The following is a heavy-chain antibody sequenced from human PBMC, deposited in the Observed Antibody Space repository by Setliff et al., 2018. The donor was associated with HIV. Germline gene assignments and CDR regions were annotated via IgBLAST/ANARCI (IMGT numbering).Heavy chain of an antibody. CDR2: LYVSGDT. CDR3: ALTGHRLPRGYMDV. Sequence: PSETLSLTCYVPDDPNSSYYWSWVRQPAGKGLEWIGRLYVSGDTNYNPSLKSRVTMSLDTSKKHFSLNLKSVTAADTAVYYCALTGHRLPRGYMDVWVKGTTVTVSS. J-gene: IGHJ6*03. D-gene: IGHD6-25*01. CDR1: DDPNSSYY. V-gene: IGHV4-4*07.